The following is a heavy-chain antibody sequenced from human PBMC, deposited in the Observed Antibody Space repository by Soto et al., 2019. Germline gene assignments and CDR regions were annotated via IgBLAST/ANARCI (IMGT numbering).Heavy chain of an antibody. CDR2: ITPTGGAT. CDR1: GYTFTRYS. J-gene: IGHJ4*02. Sequence: QVHLVQSGAEVKKPGASVKVSCKASGYTFTRYSMHCVRQAHGQGLEWMGVITPTGGATYYAQKFQGRLTMTCETSTSAVHMELCSLRSEDTAFYYCVRDWGGYYFDYWGQGTLVTVSS. CDR3: VRDWGGYYFDY. V-gene: IGHV1-46*01. D-gene: IGHD3-16*01.